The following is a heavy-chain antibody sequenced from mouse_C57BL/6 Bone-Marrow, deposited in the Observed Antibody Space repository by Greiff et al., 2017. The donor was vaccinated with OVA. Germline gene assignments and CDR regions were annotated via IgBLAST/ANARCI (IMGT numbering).Heavy chain of an antibody. CDR3: ARIPYGSSYDWYFDV. CDR2: INPYNGGT. CDR1: GYTFTDYY. V-gene: IGHV1-19*01. Sequence: VHVKQSGPVLVKPGASVKMSCKASGYTFTDYYMNWVKQSHGKSLEWIGVINPYNGGTSYNQKFKGKATLTVDKSSSTAYMELNSLTSEDSAVYYCARIPYGSSYDWYFDVWGTGTTVTVSS. D-gene: IGHD1-1*01. J-gene: IGHJ1*03.